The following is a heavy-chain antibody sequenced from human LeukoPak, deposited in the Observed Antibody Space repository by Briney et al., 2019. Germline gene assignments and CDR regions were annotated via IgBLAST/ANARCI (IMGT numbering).Heavy chain of an antibody. CDR2: ISRSGDRT. CDR3: AKDFEAHSSACRGYFDY. CDR1: GFTFSSHA. J-gene: IGHJ4*02. Sequence: PGGSLRLSCAASGFTFSSHAMTWVRPAPGKGLAWVAAISRSGDRTFYADSVNGRFTVSRDNSKNTLYLQMNSLRADDTAVYYCAKDFEAHSSACRGYFDYWGQGTLVTVSS. V-gene: IGHV3-23*01. D-gene: IGHD6-19*01.